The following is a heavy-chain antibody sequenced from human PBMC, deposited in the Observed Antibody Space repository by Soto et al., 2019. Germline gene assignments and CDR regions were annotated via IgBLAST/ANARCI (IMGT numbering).Heavy chain of an antibody. V-gene: IGHV3-66*01. CDR2: IYSGGST. J-gene: IGHJ4*02. CDR3: TRDPWAADY. D-gene: IGHD3-16*01. CDR1: GFTVSTKY. Sequence: VQLVESGGGLVQPGGSLRLSCAASGFTVSTKYMSWVRQAPGKGLEWVSVIYSGGSTFYADSVRGRFTISGDNSKNTVNLQMNSLRAEDTAVYYCTRDPWAADYWGQGTLVTVSS.